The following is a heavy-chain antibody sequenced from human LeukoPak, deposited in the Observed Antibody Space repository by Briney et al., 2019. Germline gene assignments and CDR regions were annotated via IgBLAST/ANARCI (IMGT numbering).Heavy chain of an antibody. CDR2: ISSNGGST. Sequence: GGSLRLSCAASGFTFSSCAMHWVRQAPGKGLEYVSAISSNGGSTYYANSVKGRFTISRDNSKNTLYLQMGSLRAEDMDVYYCARSPGEVVNPEYAFDIWGQGTMVTVSS. D-gene: IGHD3-10*01. CDR1: GFTFSSCA. CDR3: ARSPGEVVNPEYAFDI. J-gene: IGHJ3*02. V-gene: IGHV3-64*01.